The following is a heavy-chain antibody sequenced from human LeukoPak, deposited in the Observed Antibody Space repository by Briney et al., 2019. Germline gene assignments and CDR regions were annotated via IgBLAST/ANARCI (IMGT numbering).Heavy chain of an antibody. CDR1: GGSISSSSYY. V-gene: IGHV4-39*01. Sequence: SETLSLTCTVSGGSISSSSYYRGWIRQPPGKGLEWIGSIYYSGSTYYNPSLKSRVTISVDTSKNQFSLKLSSVIAADTAVYYCARHPPAHIYCGCDCYPGEYFQHWGQGTLVTVSS. CDR2: IYYSGST. CDR3: ARHPPAHIYCGCDCYPGEYFQH. D-gene: IGHD2-21*01. J-gene: IGHJ1*01.